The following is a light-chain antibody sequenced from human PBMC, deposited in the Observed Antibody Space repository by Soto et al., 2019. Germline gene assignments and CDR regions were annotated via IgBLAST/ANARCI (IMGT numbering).Light chain of an antibody. V-gene: IGLV1-44*01. CDR3: AAWDDSLNGRV. CDR1: SSNIGSNT. CDR2: TNN. Sequence: QSVLTQPLSASGTPGQRVTISCSGSSSNIGSNTVNWYQQLPGTAPNLLIFTNNQRPSGVPDRFSGSKSGTSASLAISGLQSEDEADYYCAAWDDSLNGRVFGTGTKVTVL. J-gene: IGLJ1*01.